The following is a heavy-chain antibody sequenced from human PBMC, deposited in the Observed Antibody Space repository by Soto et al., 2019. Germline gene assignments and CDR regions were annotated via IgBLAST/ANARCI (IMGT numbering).Heavy chain of an antibody. CDR1: GFIFSDYA. D-gene: IGHD1-26*01. Sequence: EVQLVESGGGLVKPGGSLRLSCAASGFIFSDYAMSWVRQAPGQGLEWVSSLTSNSITYYAASLRGRFTTSTDNAKNTRYLELNSLRDEDTAVYYCTRRDKGAFRGHYSAFWGQGTLVTVSS. V-gene: IGHV3-21*01. J-gene: IGHJ4*02. CDR3: TRRDKGAFRGHYSAF. CDR2: LTSNSIT.